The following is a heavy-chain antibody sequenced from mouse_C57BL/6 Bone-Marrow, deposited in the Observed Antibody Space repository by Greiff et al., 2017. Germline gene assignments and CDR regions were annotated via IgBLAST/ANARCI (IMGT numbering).Heavy chain of an antibody. CDR2: IDPSDMYT. J-gene: IGHJ3*01. D-gene: IGHD1-1*01. V-gene: IGHV1-69*01. Sequence: VQLQQSGAELVMPGASVKLSCKASGYTFTSYWMHWVKQRPGQGLEWIGEIDPSDMYTNYNQNFKGKSTLTVDKSSSTAYMQLSSLTSEDSAVYYCAREGGGSSLFGYWGQGTLVTVSA. CDR1: GYTFTSYW. CDR3: AREGGGSSLFGY.